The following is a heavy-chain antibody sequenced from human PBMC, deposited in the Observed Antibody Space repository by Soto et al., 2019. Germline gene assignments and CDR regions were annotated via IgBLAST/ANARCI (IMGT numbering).Heavy chain of an antibody. CDR2: IYYSGST. CDR1: GGSISSSSYY. D-gene: IGHD6-19*01. V-gene: IGHV4-39*01. J-gene: IGHJ3*02. CDR3: ARPLYSSGWYELDAFDI. Sequence: PSETLSLTCTVSGGSISSSSYYWGWIRQPPGKGLEWIGSIYYSGSTYYNPSLKSRVTISVDTSKNQFSLKLSSVTAADTAVYYCARPLYSSGWYELDAFDIWGQGTMVTVSS.